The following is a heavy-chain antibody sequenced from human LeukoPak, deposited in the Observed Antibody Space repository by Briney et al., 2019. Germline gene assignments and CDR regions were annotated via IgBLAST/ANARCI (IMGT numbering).Heavy chain of an antibody. Sequence: ASVKVSCKASGYTFTSYAMHWVRQAPEQRLEWMGWINAGNGNTKYSQKFQGRVTITRDTSASTAYMELSSLRSEDTAVYYCARAVDIVATTHFDYWGQGTLVTVSS. CDR1: GYTFTSYA. D-gene: IGHD5-12*01. CDR2: INAGNGNT. CDR3: ARAVDIVATTHFDY. J-gene: IGHJ4*02. V-gene: IGHV1-3*01.